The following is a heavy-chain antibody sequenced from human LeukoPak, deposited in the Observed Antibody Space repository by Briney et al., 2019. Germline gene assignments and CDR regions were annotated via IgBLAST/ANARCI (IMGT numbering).Heavy chain of an antibody. CDR2: ISGSGGST. D-gene: IGHD3-22*01. Sequence: GGSLRLSCAASGFTFSSYAMSWVRQAPGKGLEWVSAISGSGGSTYYADSVKGRFTISRDNSKNTLYLQMKSLRAEDTAVYYCASHPRTYYYDSSGYYFDYWGQGTLVTVSS. CDR1: GFTFSSYA. V-gene: IGHV3-23*01. CDR3: ASHPRTYYYDSSGYYFDY. J-gene: IGHJ4*02.